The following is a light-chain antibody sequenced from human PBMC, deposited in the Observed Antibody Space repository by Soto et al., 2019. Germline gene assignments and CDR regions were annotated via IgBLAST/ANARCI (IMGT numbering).Light chain of an antibody. V-gene: IGKV2D-30*01. CDR1: QSLVYSDGNTD. CDR2: KVS. Sequence: DGVMTQSPLSLPVTLGQPASFSCRSGQSLVYSDGNTDLNWFRQRPGQSPRRLIYKVSNWYSGVLDKFSGGRSGTDFTLIISRVEAEDVGVYYCMQGTNWPPTFGQGTRLEIK. CDR3: MQGTNWPPT. J-gene: IGKJ5*01.